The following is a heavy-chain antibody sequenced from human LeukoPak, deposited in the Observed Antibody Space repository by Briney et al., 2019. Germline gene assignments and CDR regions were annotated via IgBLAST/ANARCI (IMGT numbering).Heavy chain of an antibody. CDR1: GFTFSSYW. Sequence: GGSLRLSCAASGFTFSSYWVSWVRQAPGKGLEWVANIKQDRSEKYYVDSVKGRFTISRDNAKNSLYLQMNSLRAEDTAVYYCARDYYDSSGDLGFDPWGQGTLVTVSS. CDR3: ARDYYDSSGDLGFDP. J-gene: IGHJ5*02. D-gene: IGHD3-22*01. CDR2: IKQDRSEK. V-gene: IGHV3-7*01.